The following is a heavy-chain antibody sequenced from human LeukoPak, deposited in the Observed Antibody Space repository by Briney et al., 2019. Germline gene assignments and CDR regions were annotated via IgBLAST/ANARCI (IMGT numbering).Heavy chain of an antibody. CDR2: IKHSGST. V-gene: IGHV4-34*01. Sequence: PSETLSLTCAVYGGSSSGYYWSWIRQPPGKGLEWIGEIKHSGSTNYNPSLKSRVTISLDTSKNQFSLKVSSVTAADTAVYYCARGGDGYNYFDYWGQGTLVTVSS. CDR3: ARGGDGYNYFDY. J-gene: IGHJ4*02. D-gene: IGHD5-24*01. CDR1: GGSSSGYY.